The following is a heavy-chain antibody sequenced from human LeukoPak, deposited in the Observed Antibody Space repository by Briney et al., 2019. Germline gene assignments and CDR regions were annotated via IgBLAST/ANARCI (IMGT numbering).Heavy chain of an antibody. V-gene: IGHV3-21*01. D-gene: IGHD5-18*01. J-gene: IGHJ4*02. CDR1: GFTLSNYD. CDR3: ARPLLGYTYGFDY. CDR2: ISTSSRYI. Sequence: GGSLRLSCAASGFTLSNYDMNWVRQAPGKGLEWASSISTSSRYIYYKDSVRGRFTISRGDAKNSLYLEMNSLRAEDTAVYYCARPLLGYTYGFDYWGQGTLVTVSS.